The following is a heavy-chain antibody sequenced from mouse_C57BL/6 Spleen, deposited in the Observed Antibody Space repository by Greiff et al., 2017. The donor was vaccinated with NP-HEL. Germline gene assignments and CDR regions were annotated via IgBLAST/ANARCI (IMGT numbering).Heavy chain of an antibody. D-gene: IGHD1-1*01. Sequence: VQLQQSGSELRSPGSSVTLSCKDFDSEVFPIAYMSWVRQKPGHGFEWIGGILPSIGRTIYGEKFEDKATLDADTLSNTAYLELNSLTSEDSAIYYCARDYYGSSYWYFDVWGTGTTVTVSS. CDR2: ILPSIGRT. CDR3: ARDYYGSSYWYFDV. J-gene: IGHJ1*03. V-gene: IGHV15-2*01. CDR1: DSEVFPIAY.